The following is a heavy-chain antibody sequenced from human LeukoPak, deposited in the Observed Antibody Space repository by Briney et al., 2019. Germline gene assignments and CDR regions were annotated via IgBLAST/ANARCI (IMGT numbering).Heavy chain of an antibody. D-gene: IGHD3-22*01. CDR2: IKQDGSEK. Sequence: GGSLRLSCTASEFSFSSNWMTWVRQAPGQGLEWVGNIKQDGSEKNHVDSVKGRFTISRDNAKNSLFLQMNSLRAEDTAVYYCARDYDSSGYDSRLDYWGQGTLVIVSS. J-gene: IGHJ4*02. CDR1: EFSFSSNW. V-gene: IGHV3-7*01. CDR3: ARDYDSSGYDSRLDY.